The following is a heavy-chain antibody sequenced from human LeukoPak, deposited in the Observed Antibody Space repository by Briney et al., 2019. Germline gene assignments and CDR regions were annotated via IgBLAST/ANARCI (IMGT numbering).Heavy chain of an antibody. V-gene: IGHV3-30-3*01. CDR2: ISYDGSKK. CDR3: ARDIAATGTICDS. Sequence: GGSLRLSCAASGFTFSSYAMHWVRQAPGKGLEWVAVISYDGSKKFYADSVKGRFTISRDDSKNTLDLQMNSLRAEDTAVYYCARDIAATGTICDSWGQGALVTVSS. D-gene: IGHD6-13*01. CDR1: GFTFSSYA. J-gene: IGHJ4*02.